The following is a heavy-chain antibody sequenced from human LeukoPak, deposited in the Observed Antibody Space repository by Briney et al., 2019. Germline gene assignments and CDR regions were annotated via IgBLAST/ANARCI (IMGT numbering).Heavy chain of an antibody. CDR2: TYYRSKWSS. CDR3: ARDWYNSGWYRFDS. D-gene: IGHD6-19*01. Sequence: SQTLSLTRAISGDSVSSDSAAWNWIRQSPSRGLEGLGRTYYRSKWSSDYAVSVKSRITTNPHTSKNQFSLHLNSVTPEDTALYYCARDWYNSGWYRFDSWGQGTLVTVSS. V-gene: IGHV6-1*01. CDR1: GDSVSSDSAA. J-gene: IGHJ4*02.